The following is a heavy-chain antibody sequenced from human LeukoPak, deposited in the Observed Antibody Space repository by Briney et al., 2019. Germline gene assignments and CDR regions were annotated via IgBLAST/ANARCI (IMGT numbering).Heavy chain of an antibody. CDR3: GRGPYCSGATCYSQYFDY. CDR1: VYTFITYG. CDR2: ISAYNGDT. J-gene: IGHJ4*02. D-gene: IGHD2-15*01. Sequence: ASVTVSFMSSVYTFITYGISWVRQAPGQGLEWMGWISAYNGDTKYSQKLQGRVTMTTDTSTSTAYMELRSLRSDDTAVYYCGRGPYCSGATCYSQYFDYWGQGTLVTVSS. V-gene: IGHV1-18*01.